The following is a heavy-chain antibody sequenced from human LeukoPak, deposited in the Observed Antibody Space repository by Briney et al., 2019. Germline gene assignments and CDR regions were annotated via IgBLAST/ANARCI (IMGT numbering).Heavy chain of an antibody. CDR3: VRGGCGGDCYRPNYFDP. Sequence: GGSLRLSCAGSGFPFSSHGMNWVRQAPGKGLEWVSGISPGGGPTYYADSVKGRFTISRDDSKSTLYLQMKNLRAEDTAVYYCVRGGCGGDCYRPNYFDPWGQGTLVTVSS. D-gene: IGHD2-21*02. V-gene: IGHV3-23*01. CDR1: GFPFSSHG. J-gene: IGHJ5*02. CDR2: ISPGGGPT.